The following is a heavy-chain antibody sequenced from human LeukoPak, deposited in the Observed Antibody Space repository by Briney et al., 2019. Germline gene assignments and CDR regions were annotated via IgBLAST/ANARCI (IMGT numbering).Heavy chain of an antibody. J-gene: IGHJ4*02. CDR3: ARGAVAGTAAFDY. D-gene: IGHD6-19*01. CDR2: IYSGQNT. V-gene: IGHV3-53*01. CDR1: GFIVSSDF. Sequence: GGSLRLSCAASGFIVSSDFMSWVRQAPGKGLEWVSVIYSGQNTYYADSVKGRFTISRDNSKNTLYLQMNSLRAEDTAVYYCARGAVAGTAAFDYWGQGTLVTVSS.